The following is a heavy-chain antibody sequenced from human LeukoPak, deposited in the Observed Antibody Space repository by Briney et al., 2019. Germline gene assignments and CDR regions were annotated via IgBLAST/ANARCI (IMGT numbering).Heavy chain of an antibody. CDR2: INHSVST. CDR1: AGSFSGYY. Sequence: SETLSLTCAVYAGSFSGYYWSWIRQPPGKVLEWIGEINHSVSTNNNPSLKSRVTISVDTSKSQFSLKLSSVTAADTAVYYCARGRAFGVLFDYWGQGTLVTVSS. CDR3: ARGRAFGVLFDY. V-gene: IGHV4-34*01. J-gene: IGHJ4*02. D-gene: IGHD3-16*01.